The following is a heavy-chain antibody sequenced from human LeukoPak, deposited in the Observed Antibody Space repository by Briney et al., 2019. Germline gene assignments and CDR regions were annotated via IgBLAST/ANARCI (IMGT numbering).Heavy chain of an antibody. CDR1: GGSISSSSYY. J-gene: IGHJ3*02. V-gene: IGHV4-39*07. D-gene: IGHD6-13*01. CDR2: IYYSGST. Sequence: SETLSLTCTVSGGSISSSSYYWGWIRQPPGKGLEWIGSIYYSGSTYYNPSLKSRVTISVDTSKNQFSLKLSSVTVADTAVYYCARVRGAASGTGAFDSWGQGTMVTVSS. CDR3: ARVRGAASGTGAFDS.